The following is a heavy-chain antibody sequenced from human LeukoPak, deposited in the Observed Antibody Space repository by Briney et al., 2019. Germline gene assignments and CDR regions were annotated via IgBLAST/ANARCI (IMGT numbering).Heavy chain of an antibody. D-gene: IGHD6-19*01. CDR3: ARIGMGSGWYYFDY. CDR2: IYYSGST. CDR1: GGSISSYY. J-gene: IGHJ4*02. V-gene: IGHV4-59*01. Sequence: TSETLSLTCTVSGGSISSYYWSWIRQPPGKGLEWIGHIYYSGSTNYNPSLKSRVTISVDTSKNQFSLKLSSVTAADTAVYYCARIGMGSGWYYFDYWGQGTLVTVSS.